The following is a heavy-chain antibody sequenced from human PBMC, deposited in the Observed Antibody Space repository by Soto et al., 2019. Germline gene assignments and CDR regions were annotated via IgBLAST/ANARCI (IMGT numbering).Heavy chain of an antibody. J-gene: IGHJ6*02. CDR1: GYTFTSYG. CDR2: ISAYNGNT. V-gene: IGHV1-18*01. CDR3: ARVDVFRGVTSYYYYGMDF. D-gene: IGHD3-10*01. Sequence: ASVKVSCKASGYTFTSYGISWVRQAPGQGLEWMGWISAYNGNTNYAQKLQGRVTMTTDTSTSTAYMELRSLRSDDTAVYYCARVDVFRGVTSYYYYGMDFWGQGTTVTVSS.